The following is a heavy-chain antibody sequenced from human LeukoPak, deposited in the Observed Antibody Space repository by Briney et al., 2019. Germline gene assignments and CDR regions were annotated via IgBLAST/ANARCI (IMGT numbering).Heavy chain of an antibody. CDR3: ARLPGATSNVDY. V-gene: IGHV4-59*08. Sequence: NSSETLSLTCTVSVGSISSYFWSWIRQPPGKGLEWIGYIYYSGSTNSNHSLTSRVTISVDTPKNQFSLKLSSVTAADTAVYYCARLPGATSNVDYWGQGTLVTVSS. J-gene: IGHJ4*02. CDR1: VGSISSYF. CDR2: IYYSGST. D-gene: IGHD1-26*01.